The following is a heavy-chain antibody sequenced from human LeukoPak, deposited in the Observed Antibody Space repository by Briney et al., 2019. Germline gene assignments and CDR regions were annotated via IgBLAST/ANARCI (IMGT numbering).Heavy chain of an antibody. CDR2: INNNESNT. V-gene: IGHV3-74*01. D-gene: IGHD3-10*01. CDR1: GFTFSSYW. CDR3: ARDRGASGSHDY. J-gene: IGHJ4*02. Sequence: PGRSLRLSCAASGFTFSSYWMHWVRQAPGKGLLWVSRINNNESNTTYADSVKGRFTISRDNAKNSLYLQLNSLRAEDTALYYCARDRGASGSHDYWGQGTLVTVSS.